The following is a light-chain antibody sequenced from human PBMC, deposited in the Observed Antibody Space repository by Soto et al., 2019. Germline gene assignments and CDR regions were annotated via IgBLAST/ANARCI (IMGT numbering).Light chain of an antibody. CDR1: QSIGSW. CDR2: KAS. V-gene: IGKV1-5*03. CDR3: QQYNSYWT. Sequence: DIQMTQSPSTLSAYVGDRVTITCRASQSIGSWLAGYQQKPGKAPKLLIYKASSLESGVPSRFSGSGSGTEFTLTISSLQPDDFATYYCQQYNSYWTFGQGTKVEIK. J-gene: IGKJ1*01.